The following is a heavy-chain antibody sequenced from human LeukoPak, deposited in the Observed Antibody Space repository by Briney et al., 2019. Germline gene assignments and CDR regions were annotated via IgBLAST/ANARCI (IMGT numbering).Heavy chain of an antibody. J-gene: IGHJ5*02. D-gene: IGHD2-2*01. Sequence: SETLSLTCAVYGGSFSGYYWSWIRQPPGKGLEWIGEINHSGSTNYNPSLKSRVTISVDTSKNQFSLKLSSVTAADTAVYYCARSGDIRIVVAPAASNWFDPWGQGTLVTVSS. CDR1: GGSFSGYY. V-gene: IGHV4-34*01. CDR3: ARSGDIRIVVAPAASNWFDP. CDR2: INHSGST.